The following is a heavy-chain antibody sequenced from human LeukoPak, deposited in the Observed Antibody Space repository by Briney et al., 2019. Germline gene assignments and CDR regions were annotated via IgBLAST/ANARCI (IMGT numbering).Heavy chain of an antibody. CDR3: ARHSCHYDFWSASYAHYWYFDL. V-gene: IGHV4-34*01. D-gene: IGHD3-3*01. CDR2: INYSGST. Sequence: SETLSLTCAVYGGSFSGYYWSWIRQPPGKGLEWIGEINYSGSTNYNPSLKSRVTISVDTSKNQFSLKLSSVTAADTAVYYCARHSCHYDFWSASYAHYWYFDLWGRGTLVTVSS. J-gene: IGHJ2*01. CDR1: GGSFSGYY.